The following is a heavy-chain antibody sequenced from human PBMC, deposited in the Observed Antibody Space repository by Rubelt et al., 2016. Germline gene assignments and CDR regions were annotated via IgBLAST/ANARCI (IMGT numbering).Heavy chain of an antibody. CDR3: ARDGITMRVGPLGAIDI. CDR1: GYTFTSYG. J-gene: IGHJ3*02. D-gene: IGHD3-22*01. V-gene: IGHV1-18*01. Sequence: ASVKVSCKASGYTFTSYGISWVRQAPGQGLEWMGWISGYLGNTNYAQMFQGRVTMTTDTFTGKAYMELRSRTSDDTAVYYCARDGITMRVGPLGAIDIWGQGTMVTVSS. CDR2: ISGYLGNT.